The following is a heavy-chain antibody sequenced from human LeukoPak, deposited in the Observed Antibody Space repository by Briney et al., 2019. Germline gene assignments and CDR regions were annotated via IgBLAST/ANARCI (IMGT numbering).Heavy chain of an antibody. J-gene: IGHJ4*02. CDR3: AKDLVGSYGPNLYYFDY. V-gene: IGHV3-23*01. CDR2: ISGSGGST. CDR1: GFTFSSYA. D-gene: IGHD5-18*01. Sequence: GGSLRLSCAASGFTFSSYAMSWVRQAPGKGLEWVSAISGSGGSTYYADSVKGRFTISRDNSKNTMYLQMNSLRAEDTAVYYCAKDLVGSYGPNLYYFDYWGQGTLVTVSS.